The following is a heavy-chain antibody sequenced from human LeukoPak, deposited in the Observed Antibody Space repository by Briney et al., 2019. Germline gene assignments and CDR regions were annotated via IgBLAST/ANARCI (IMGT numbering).Heavy chain of an antibody. CDR2: IKQDGSEK. CDR1: GFTFSSYW. V-gene: IGHV3-7*01. CDR3: ARRLGYYGSGSYYNQYYFDY. J-gene: IGHJ4*02. Sequence: GGSLRLSCAASGFTFSSYWMSWVRQAPGKGLEWVANIKQDGSEKYYVDSVEGRFTISRDNAKNSLYLQMNSLRAEDTAVYYCARRLGYYGSGSYYNQYYFDYWGQGTLVTVSS. D-gene: IGHD3-10*01.